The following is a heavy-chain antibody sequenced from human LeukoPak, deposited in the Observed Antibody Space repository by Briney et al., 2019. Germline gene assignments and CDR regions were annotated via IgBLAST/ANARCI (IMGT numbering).Heavy chain of an antibody. CDR3: ARGRYDYVWGSYRYTGYGY. V-gene: IGHV4-34*01. CDR1: GGSFSGYY. CDR2: INHSGST. D-gene: IGHD3-16*02. Sequence: SETLSLTCADYGGSFSGYYWRWIRQPPGKALEWIGEINHSGSTNYNPSLKSRVTISVDTSKNQFSLKLSSVTAADTAVYYCARGRYDYVWGSYRYTGYGYWGPRTLVTVSS. J-gene: IGHJ4*02.